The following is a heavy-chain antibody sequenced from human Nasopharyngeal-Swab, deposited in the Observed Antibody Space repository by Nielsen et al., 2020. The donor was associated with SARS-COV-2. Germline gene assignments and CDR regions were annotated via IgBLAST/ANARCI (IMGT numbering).Heavy chain of an antibody. J-gene: IGHJ6*02. CDR2: IRASNGNT. D-gene: IGHD3-9*01. V-gene: IGHV1-18*01. Sequence: WVRQAPGQGLEWMGWIRASNGNTDYAQKLQDRVTMTTDTSTSTAYMELRSLRSDDTAVYYCARGSLTGYTRYYYYGLDVWGQGITVTVSS. CDR3: ARGSLTGYTRYYYYGLDV.